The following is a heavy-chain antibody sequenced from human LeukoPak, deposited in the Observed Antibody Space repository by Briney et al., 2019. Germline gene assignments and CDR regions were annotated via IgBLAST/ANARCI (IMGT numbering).Heavy chain of an antibody. Sequence: GGSLRLSCAASGFTFSSYGMHWVRQAPGKGLEWVAVISYDGSNKYYADSVKGRFTISRDNSKNTLYLQMNSLRAEDTAVYYCAKDPGFLNWYPLDSWGQGTLVTVSS. V-gene: IGHV3-30*18. CDR2: ISYDGSNK. CDR3: AKDPGFLNWYPLDS. D-gene: IGHD1-1*01. CDR1: GFTFSSYG. J-gene: IGHJ4*02.